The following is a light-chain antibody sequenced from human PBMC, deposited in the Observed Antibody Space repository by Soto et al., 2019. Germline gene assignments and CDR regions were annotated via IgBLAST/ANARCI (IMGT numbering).Light chain of an antibody. CDR2: YDR. CDR3: QVWDSSSDQAV. Sequence: SYELTQPPSVSVAPGKTARITCGGENIGSKTVHWHQQKPGQAPVLVIYYDRDRPSGIPERFSGSNSGNTATLTISRVEAADEADYYCQVWDSSSDQAVFGGGTKLTVL. J-gene: IGLJ2*01. CDR1: NIGSKT. V-gene: IGLV3-21*04.